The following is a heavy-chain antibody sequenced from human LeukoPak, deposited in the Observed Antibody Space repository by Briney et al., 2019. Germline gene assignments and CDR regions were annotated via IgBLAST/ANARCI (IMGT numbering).Heavy chain of an antibody. CDR2: ISSSGSTI. V-gene: IGHV3-11*04. CDR3: ASGPGIVVVVAGPGAFDI. Sequence: GGSLRLSCAASGFTFSDYYMSWIRQAPGKGLEWVSYISSSGSTIYYADSVKGRFTISRDNAKNSLYLQMNSLRAEDTAVYYCASGPGIVVVVAGPGAFDIWGQGTMVTVSS. CDR1: GFTFSDYY. D-gene: IGHD2-15*01. J-gene: IGHJ3*02.